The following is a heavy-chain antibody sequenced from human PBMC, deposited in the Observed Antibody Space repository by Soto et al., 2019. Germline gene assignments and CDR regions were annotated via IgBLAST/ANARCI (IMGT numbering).Heavy chain of an antibody. V-gene: IGHV3-33*01. D-gene: IGHD5-12*01. J-gene: IGHJ2*01. CDR3: ARAGGYSGCDYWAWYFDL. CDR1: GFTFSSYG. Sequence: QVQLVESGGGVVQPGRSLRLSCAASGFTFSSYGMHWVRQAPGKGLEWVAVIWYDGSNKYYADSVKGRFTISRDNSKNTMYLQMNSLRAGDTAVYYCARAGGYSGCDYWAWYFDLWGRGTLVTVSS. CDR2: IWYDGSNK.